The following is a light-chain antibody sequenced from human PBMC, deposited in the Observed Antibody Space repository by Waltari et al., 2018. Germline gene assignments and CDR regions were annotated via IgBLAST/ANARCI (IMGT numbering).Light chain of an antibody. J-gene: IGKJ1*01. CDR1: QVINKD. Sequence: DIQMTQSPSSLSAAVGDRVTITCRASQVINKDLAWFQQKPGNAPNSLIHGSSRLQSGVPSRFSGSASGTDFTLTISSLEPEDFAVYYCLQRSLWPWTFGQGTKVAVK. V-gene: IGKV1-16*01. CDR2: GSS. CDR3: LQRSLWPWT.